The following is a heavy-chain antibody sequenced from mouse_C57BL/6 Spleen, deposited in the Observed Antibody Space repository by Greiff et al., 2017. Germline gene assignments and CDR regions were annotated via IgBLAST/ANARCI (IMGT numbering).Heavy chain of an antibody. V-gene: IGHV3-6*01. J-gene: IGHJ1*03. CDR2: ISYDGSN. CDR3: ARDPDGDYGSSYGYFDV. D-gene: IGHD1-1*01. Sequence: EVQLQQSGPGLVKPSQSLSLTCSVTGYSITSGYYWNWIRQFPGNKLEWMGYISYDGSNNYNPSLKNRISITRDTSKNQFFLKLNSVTTEDTATYYCARDPDGDYGSSYGYFDVWGTGTTVTVSS. CDR1: GYSITSGYY.